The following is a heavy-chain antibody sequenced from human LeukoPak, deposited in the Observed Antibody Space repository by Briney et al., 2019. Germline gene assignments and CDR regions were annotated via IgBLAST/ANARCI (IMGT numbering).Heavy chain of an antibody. D-gene: IGHD6-6*01. CDR2: ISNSGST. CDR3: ARRGSSPNYYYYYMDV. J-gene: IGHJ6*03. CDR1: NDSIKDYY. Sequence: SETLSLTCTVSNDSIKDYYWNWIRQPPGKGLEWIGFISNSGSTNYNPSLKSRVTISVDTSKNQFSLKLSSVTAADTAVYYCARRGSSPNYYYYYMDVWGKGTTVTVSS. V-gene: IGHV4-4*08.